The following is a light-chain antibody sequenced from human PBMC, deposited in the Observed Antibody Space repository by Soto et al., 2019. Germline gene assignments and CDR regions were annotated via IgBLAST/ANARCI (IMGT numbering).Light chain of an antibody. J-gene: IGKJ2*01. CDR3: QQRNTWPRT. V-gene: IGKV3-11*01. CDR1: QSVSNY. Sequence: EIVLTQSPATLSSSPGERATLSCRASQSVSNYLAWYQQKPGLSPRLLIYDASDRATGIPPRFSGGGSGTDFTLTISSLEPEDFAVYYCQQRNTWPRTFGQGTKLEIK. CDR2: DAS.